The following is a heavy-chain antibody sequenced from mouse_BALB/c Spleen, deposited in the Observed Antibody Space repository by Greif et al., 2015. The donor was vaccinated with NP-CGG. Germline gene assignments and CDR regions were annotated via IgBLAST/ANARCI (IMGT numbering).Heavy chain of an antibody. V-gene: IGHV1-7*01. CDR3: ARSGTYYFDY. CDR2: ITPSTGYT. D-gene: IGHD4-1*01. Sequence: VQLVESGAELAQPGASVKMSCTASGYTFTRYWMHWVKQRPGQGLEWIGYITPSTGYTAYNQKFKDKATLTADKSSSTDYIQLRSLTPEYSAVYYCARSGTYYFDYWGQGTTLPVSP. CDR1: GYTFTRYW. J-gene: IGHJ2*01.